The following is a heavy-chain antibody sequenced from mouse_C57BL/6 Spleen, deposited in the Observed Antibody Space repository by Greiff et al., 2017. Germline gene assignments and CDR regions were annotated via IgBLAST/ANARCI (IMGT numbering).Heavy chain of an antibody. V-gene: IGHV5-9*01. CDR1: GFTFSSYT. J-gene: IGHJ2*01. Sequence: DVKLVESGGGLVKPGGSLKLSCAASGFTFSSYTMSWVRQTPEKRLEWVASISGGGGNTYYPDSVKGRFTISRDNAKNTLYLQMSSLRSEDTALYYCAIPFMVTTGFGYWGQGTTLTVSS. D-gene: IGHD2-2*01. CDR2: ISGGGGNT. CDR3: AIPFMVTTGFGY.